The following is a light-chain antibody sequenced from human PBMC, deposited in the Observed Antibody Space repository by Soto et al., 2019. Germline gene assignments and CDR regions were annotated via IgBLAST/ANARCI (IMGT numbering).Light chain of an antibody. J-gene: IGLJ2*01. CDR1: SSDVGGYNY. CDR2: EVS. CDR3: SSYTTSSSLRV. V-gene: IGLV2-14*01. Sequence: QSVLTQPASVSGSPGQSITISCTGTSSDVGGYNYVSWYKPHPGKAPKLMIYEVSNRPSGVSDRFSGSKSANTASLTISGLQAEDAADYYCSSYTTSSSLRVFGGGTKLTVL.